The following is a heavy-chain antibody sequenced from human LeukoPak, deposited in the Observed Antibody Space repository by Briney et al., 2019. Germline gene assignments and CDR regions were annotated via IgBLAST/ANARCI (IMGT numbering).Heavy chain of an antibody. CDR2: IYYSGST. D-gene: IGHD2-15*01. J-gene: IGHJ4*02. CDR3: ARVACSGDSCFDY. V-gene: IGHV4-59*01. CDR1: GGSISSYY. Sequence: PSETLSLTCTVSGGSISSYYWSWIRQPPGKGLEWIGYIYYSGSTNYNPSLKSRVTISGDTSKNQFSLELSSVTAADTAVYYCARVACSGDSCFDYWGQGTLVTVSS.